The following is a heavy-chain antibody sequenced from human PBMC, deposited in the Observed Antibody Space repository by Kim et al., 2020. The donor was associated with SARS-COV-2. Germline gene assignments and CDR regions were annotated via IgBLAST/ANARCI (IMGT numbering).Heavy chain of an antibody. D-gene: IGHD3-10*01. CDR3: ARGRPGTGTDY. CDR2: INHSGST. V-gene: IGHV4-34*01. Sequence: SETLSLTCAVYGGSFSGYYWSWIRQPPGKGLEWIGEINHSGSTNYNPSLKSRVTISVDTSKNQFSLKLSSVTAADTAVYYCARGRPGTGTDYWGQGTLVTVSS. CDR1: GGSFSGYY. J-gene: IGHJ4*02.